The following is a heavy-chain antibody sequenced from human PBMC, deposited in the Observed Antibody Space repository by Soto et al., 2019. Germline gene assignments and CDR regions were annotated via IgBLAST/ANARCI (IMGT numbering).Heavy chain of an antibody. V-gene: IGHV3-30-3*01. J-gene: IGHJ5*02. CDR2: ISYDGSNK. CDR1: GFTFSSYA. CDR3: ARRGIAAAGSPSWFDP. D-gene: IGHD6-13*01. Sequence: PLGSLRLSCAASGFTFSSYAMHWVRQAPGKGLEWVAVISYDGSNKYHADSLKRRFTISRDNSKNTLYLQMNSLRAEDTAVYYCARRGIAAAGSPSWFDPWGQGTLVNVSS.